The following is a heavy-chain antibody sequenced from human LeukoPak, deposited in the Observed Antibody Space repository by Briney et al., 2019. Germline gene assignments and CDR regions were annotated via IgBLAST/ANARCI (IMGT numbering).Heavy chain of an antibody. CDR2: ISYDGSSK. CDR3: ARGLGAPDH. J-gene: IGHJ4*02. Sequence: GGSLRLSCAASGFTFSSYAMHWVRQAPGKGLEWVAVISYDGSSKYYADSVKGRFTISRDNSKNTLYLQMNSLRVEDTAVYYCARGLGAPDHWGQGTLVTVSS. D-gene: IGHD1-26*01. V-gene: IGHV3-30-3*01. CDR1: GFTFSSYA.